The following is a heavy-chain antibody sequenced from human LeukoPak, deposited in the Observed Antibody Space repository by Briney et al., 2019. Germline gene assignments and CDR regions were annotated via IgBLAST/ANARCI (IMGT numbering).Heavy chain of an antibody. CDR2: IKKDGSEK. CDR3: ARGGSYYDCSGYYRAAEIDY. Sequence: ETLSLTCTVSGGSISSSSYYWGWIRQAPGKGLEWVANIKKDGSEKYYVDSVKGRFTISRDNAKNSLYLQMNSLRAEDTAVYYCARGGSYYDCSGYYRAAEIDYWGQGTLVTVFS. D-gene: IGHD3-22*01. J-gene: IGHJ4*02. CDR1: GGSISSSSYY. V-gene: IGHV3-7*01.